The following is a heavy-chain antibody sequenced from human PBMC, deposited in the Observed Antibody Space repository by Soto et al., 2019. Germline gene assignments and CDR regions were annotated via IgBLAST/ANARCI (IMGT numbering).Heavy chain of an antibody. V-gene: IGHV1-2*02. CDR2: INPNSGDT. CDR1: GYTFTGYY. D-gene: IGHD6-19*01. J-gene: IGHJ5*02. CDR3: ARDRRIAVAGLNRFDP. Sequence: ASVKVSCKASGYTFTGYYMHWVRQAPGQGLEWMGWINPNSGDTNYVQKFQGRVTMTRDTSISTAYMELSRLRSDDTAVYYCARDRRIAVAGLNRFDPWGPGTLVTVSS.